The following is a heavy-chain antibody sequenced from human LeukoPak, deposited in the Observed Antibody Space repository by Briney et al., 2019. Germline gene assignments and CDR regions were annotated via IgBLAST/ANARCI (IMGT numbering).Heavy chain of an antibody. CDR1: GGSLSHSH. D-gene: IGHD6-19*01. CDR2: VFDSGST. Sequence: PSETLSLTCTLSGGSLSHSHRSWIRHPPGKGLEWIGYVFDSGSTNYNPSLKSRVTMSRDTSKNQFSLKVGSVTAADTAVYCCARGKAVAAPFDYWGQGTLVTVSS. J-gene: IGHJ4*02. V-gene: IGHV4-59*08. CDR3: ARGKAVAAPFDY.